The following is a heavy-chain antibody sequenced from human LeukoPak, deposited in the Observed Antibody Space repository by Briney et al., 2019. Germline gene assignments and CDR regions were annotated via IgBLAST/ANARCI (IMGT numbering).Heavy chain of an antibody. Sequence: ASVKVSCKASGGTFSSYAISWVRQAPGQGLEWMGRIIPILGIANYAQKFQGRVTITADKSTSTAYMELSSLRSEDTAVYYCARDRGIAVAGTFDYWGQGTLVTVSS. J-gene: IGHJ4*02. CDR1: GGTFSSYA. V-gene: IGHV1-69*04. D-gene: IGHD6-19*01. CDR2: IIPILGIA. CDR3: ARDRGIAVAGTFDY.